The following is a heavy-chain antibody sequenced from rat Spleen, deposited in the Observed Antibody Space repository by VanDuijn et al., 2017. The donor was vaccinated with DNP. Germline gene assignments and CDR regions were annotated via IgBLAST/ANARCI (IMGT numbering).Heavy chain of an antibody. V-gene: IGHV5-25*01. Sequence: EVHLVESGGGLVQPGRSLKLSCAASGFTFSNYDMAWVRQAPTKGLEWVASISTSGGSTYYRDSVKGRFTVSRDNAKSTLYLQMDSLRSEDTATYYCARRALMYTTDLGAMDAWGQGTSVTVSS. J-gene: IGHJ4*01. CDR2: ISTSGGST. CDR3: ARRALMYTTDLGAMDA. D-gene: IGHD1-6*01. CDR1: GFTFSNYD.